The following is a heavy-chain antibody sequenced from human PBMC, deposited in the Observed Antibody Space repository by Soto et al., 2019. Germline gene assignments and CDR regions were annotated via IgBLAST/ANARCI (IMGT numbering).Heavy chain of an antibody. CDR3: TRDASRDSSARGWFDP. CDR2: ISSNSAYI. D-gene: IGHD6-13*01. V-gene: IGHV3-21*01. Sequence: GGSLRISSAASGLTFRSFTMNWVRQAPGKGLEWVSTISSNSAYIYYTDALRGRFTISRDNAKNSLHLQMNSLSAEDTAVYYCTRDASRDSSARGWFDPWGPGTLVTVSS. J-gene: IGHJ5*02. CDR1: GLTFRSFT.